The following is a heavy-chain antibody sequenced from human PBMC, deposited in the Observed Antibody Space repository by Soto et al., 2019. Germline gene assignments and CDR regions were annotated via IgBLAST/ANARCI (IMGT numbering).Heavy chain of an antibody. CDR1: GGSFSGYY. J-gene: IGHJ6*02. CDR2: INHSGST. D-gene: IGHD4-17*01. Sequence: SETLSLTCAVYGGSFSGYYWSWIRQPPGKGLEWIGEINHSGSTNYNPSLKSRVTISVDTSKNQFSLKLSSVTAADTAVYYRARGDLRWQRYYYYYYGMDVWGQGTTVTVSS. CDR3: ARGDLRWQRYYYYYYGMDV. V-gene: IGHV4-34*01.